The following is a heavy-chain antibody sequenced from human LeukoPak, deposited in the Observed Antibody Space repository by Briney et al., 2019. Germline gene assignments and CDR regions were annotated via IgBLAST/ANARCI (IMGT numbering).Heavy chain of an antibody. Sequence: SETLSLTCAVYGGSFSGYYWSWIRQPPGKGLEWIGEINHSGSTNYNPSLKSRVTISVDTSKNQFSLKLSSVTAADTAVYYCARGRYSSGWYQAYNWFDPWGQGTLVTVSS. CDR1: GGSFSGYY. V-gene: IGHV4-34*01. J-gene: IGHJ5*02. CDR2: INHSGST. D-gene: IGHD6-13*01. CDR3: ARGRYSSGWYQAYNWFDP.